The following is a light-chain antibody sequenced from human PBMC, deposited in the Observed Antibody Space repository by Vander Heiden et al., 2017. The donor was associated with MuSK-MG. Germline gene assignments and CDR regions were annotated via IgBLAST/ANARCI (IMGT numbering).Light chain of an antibody. CDR1: QSVYSD. Sequence: EIEMTQSPATLSVSPGERATLSCRASQSVYSDLAWYQQKPGQAPRLLIYGASTRATGVPARFSGSGSGTEFTLTISTLQSEDFAVYYCHQYDIWPLHTFGQGTKLEIK. CDR2: GAS. V-gene: IGKV3-15*01. CDR3: HQYDIWPLHT. J-gene: IGKJ2*01.